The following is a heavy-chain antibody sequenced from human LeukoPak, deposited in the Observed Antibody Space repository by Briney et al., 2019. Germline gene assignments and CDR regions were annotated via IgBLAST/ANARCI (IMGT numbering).Heavy chain of an antibody. CDR1: GGSISSYY. Sequence: SETLSLTCTVSGGSISSYYWSWIRQPAGRGLEWIGRIYTSGSTNYNPSLKSRVTMSVDTSKNQFPLKLSSVTAADTAVYYCAREHSGYDSYYYYYMDVWGKGTTFTVSS. V-gene: IGHV4-4*07. CDR2: IYTSGST. J-gene: IGHJ6*03. D-gene: IGHD5-12*01. CDR3: AREHSGYDSYYYYYMDV.